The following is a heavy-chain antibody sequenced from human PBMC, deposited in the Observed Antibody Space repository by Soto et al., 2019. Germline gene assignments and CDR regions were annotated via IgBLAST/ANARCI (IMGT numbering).Heavy chain of an antibody. CDR2: MNPNSGNT. V-gene: IGHV1-8*01. Sequence: GASVKVSCKASGYTFTSYDINWVRQATGQGLEWMGWMNPNSGNTGYAQKFQGRVTTTRNTSISTAYMELSSLRSEDTAVYYCPRGTITMVRGLEDYYYYYGMEVWGKGTTGTFAS. J-gene: IGHJ6*04. CDR3: PRGTITMVRGLEDYYYYYGMEV. D-gene: IGHD3-10*01. CDR1: GYTFTSYD.